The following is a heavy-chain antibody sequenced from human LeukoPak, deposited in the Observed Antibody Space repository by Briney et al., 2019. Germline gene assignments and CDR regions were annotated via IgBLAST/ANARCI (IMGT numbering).Heavy chain of an antibody. Sequence: GSLRLSCAASGFTFSNYWMHWVRQAPGKGLVWVSHINSDGSSTSYADSVKGRFTISRDNAKNTLYLQMNSLRAEDTAVYYCARDNSSSWWVGLFDYWGQGTLVTVSS. CDR3: ARDNSSSWWVGLFDY. CDR1: GFTFSNYW. D-gene: IGHD6-13*01. J-gene: IGHJ4*02. V-gene: IGHV3-74*01. CDR2: INSDGSST.